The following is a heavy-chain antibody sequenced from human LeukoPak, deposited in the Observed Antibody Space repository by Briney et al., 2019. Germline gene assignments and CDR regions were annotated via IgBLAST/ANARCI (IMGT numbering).Heavy chain of an antibody. J-gene: IGHJ3*02. CDR2: ISGSGDTI. Sequence: GGSLRLSCAASGFTFSDYYMNWIRQAPGKGLEWFSYISGSGDTIYYADSVKGRFTISRDNAKNSLYLQMNSLRPEDTAVYYCARAITLAGRDSSSWYDALDIWGQGTMVTVSS. V-gene: IGHV3-11*04. CDR3: ARAITLAGRDSSSWYDALDI. D-gene: IGHD6-13*01. CDR1: GFTFSDYY.